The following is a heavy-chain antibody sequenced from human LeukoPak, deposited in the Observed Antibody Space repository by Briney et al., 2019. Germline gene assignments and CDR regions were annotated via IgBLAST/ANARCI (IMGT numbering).Heavy chain of an antibody. D-gene: IGHD6-13*01. Sequence: GGSLRLSCAASGFTFSSYAMSWVRQAPGKGLEWVSAISGSGGSTYYADSVKGRFTISRDNSRNTLYLQMNSLRAEDTAVYYCAKDVSAAGSAQFDYWGQGTLVTVSS. J-gene: IGHJ4*02. CDR2: ISGSGGST. CDR3: AKDVSAAGSAQFDY. CDR1: GFTFSSYA. V-gene: IGHV3-23*01.